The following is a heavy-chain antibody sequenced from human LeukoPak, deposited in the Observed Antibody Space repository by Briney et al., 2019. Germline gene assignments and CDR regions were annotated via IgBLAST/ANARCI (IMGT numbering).Heavy chain of an antibody. CDR2: ISYDGSNK. V-gene: IGHV3-30*18. D-gene: IGHD3-22*01. J-gene: IGHJ4*02. CDR1: GFTFSSYG. Sequence: GGSLRLSCAASGFTFSSYGMHWVRQAPGKGLEWVALISYDGSNKYYADSVKGRFTICRDNSKNTLYLQMNSLRAEDTAVYYCAEDTNYYDTSGPLDYWGQGTLVTVSS. CDR3: AEDTNYYDTSGPLDY.